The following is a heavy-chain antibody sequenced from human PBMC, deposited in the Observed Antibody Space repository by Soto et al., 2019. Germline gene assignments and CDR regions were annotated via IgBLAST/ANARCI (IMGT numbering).Heavy chain of an antibody. CDR2: IYYSGST. Sequence: QLQLQESGPGLVKPSETLSLTCTVSGGSISSNSYYCGWIRQPPGQGLEWIGSIYYSGSTYYNPSLKSRVTISVDTSKNQFSLKLSSVTAADTAVYYCARRGSSSWYGYWGQGTLVTVSS. CDR3: ARRGSSSWYGY. D-gene: IGHD6-13*01. V-gene: IGHV4-39*01. J-gene: IGHJ4*02. CDR1: GGSISSNSYY.